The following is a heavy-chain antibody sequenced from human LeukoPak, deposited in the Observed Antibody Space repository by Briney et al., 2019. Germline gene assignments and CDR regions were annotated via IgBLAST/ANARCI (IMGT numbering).Heavy chain of an antibody. CDR2: ISSGSTI. J-gene: IGHJ4*02. CDR3: ARESIAVAGAPFDY. D-gene: IGHD6-19*01. V-gene: IGHV3-48*03. CDR1: GFTFSSYE. Sequence: GGSLRLSCAASGFTFSSYEMNWVRQAPGKGLEWVSYISSGSTIYDADSVKGRFTISRDNAKNSLYLQMNSLRAEGTAVYYWARESIAVAGAPFDYWGQGTLVTVSS.